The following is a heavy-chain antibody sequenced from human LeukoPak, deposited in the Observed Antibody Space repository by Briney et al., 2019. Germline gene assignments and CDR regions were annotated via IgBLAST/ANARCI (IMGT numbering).Heavy chain of an antibody. J-gene: IGHJ4*02. CDR2: IIPILGIA. Sequence: SVKVSCKASGGTFSSYTISWVRQAPGQGLEWMGRIIPILGIANYAQKFQGRVTITADKSTSTAYMELSSLRSEDTAVCYCARSMYSSNYFDYWGQGTLVTVSS. CDR3: ARSMYSSNYFDY. D-gene: IGHD6-13*01. CDR1: GGTFSSYT. V-gene: IGHV1-69*02.